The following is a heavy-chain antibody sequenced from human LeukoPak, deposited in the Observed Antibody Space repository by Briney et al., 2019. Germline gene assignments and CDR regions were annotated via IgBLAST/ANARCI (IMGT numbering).Heavy chain of an antibody. V-gene: IGHV3-53*01. CDR1: GFTVSSNY. D-gene: IGHD2-8*02. Sequence: PGESLRLSCAVSGFTVSSNYMGWVRQAPGKGLEWVSAIYSGGSTYHADSVKGRFTISRDNSKNTLYLQMNSLTVEDTAVYYCALDCCTGSRFDHWGQGTLVTVSS. CDR2: IYSGGST. J-gene: IGHJ4*02. CDR3: ALDCCTGSRFDH.